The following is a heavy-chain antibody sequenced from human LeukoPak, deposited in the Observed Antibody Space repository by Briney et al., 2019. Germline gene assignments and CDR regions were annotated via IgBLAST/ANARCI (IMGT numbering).Heavy chain of an antibody. Sequence: RPGGSLRLSCAASGFTFSSYSMNWVRQAPGKGLEWVSYISSSSSTIYYADSVKGRFTISRDNAKNSLYLQMNSPRDEDTAVYYCARGKGYCSGGSCYSDAFDPWGQGTLVTVSS. J-gene: IGHJ5*02. CDR3: ARGKGYCSGGSCYSDAFDP. D-gene: IGHD2-15*01. CDR1: GFTFSSYS. V-gene: IGHV3-48*02. CDR2: ISSSSSTI.